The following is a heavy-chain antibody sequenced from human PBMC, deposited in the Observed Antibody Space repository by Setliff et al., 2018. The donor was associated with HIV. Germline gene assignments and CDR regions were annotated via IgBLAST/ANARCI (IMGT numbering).Heavy chain of an antibody. CDR3: ARGRNRGDDYFDY. CDR1: GGSFSSHT. CDR2: IIPIFGVA. Sequence: SVKVSCKASGGSFSSHTINWVRQAPGQGLEWMGEIIPIFGVANYARKFQGRVTITADKSTSTAYMELSSLRSEDTAVYYCARGRNRGDDYFDYWGQGTLVTVSS. J-gene: IGHJ4*02. D-gene: IGHD2-21*02. V-gene: IGHV1-69*10.